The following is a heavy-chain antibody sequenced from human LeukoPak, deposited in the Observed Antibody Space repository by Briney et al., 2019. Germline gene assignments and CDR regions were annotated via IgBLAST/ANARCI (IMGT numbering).Heavy chain of an antibody. CDR2: INRNSGGT. Sequence: ASVKVSCKTSGYTFTGYYMHWVRQAPGQGLEWMGWINRNSGGTNYAQKFQGRVTMTRDTSISTAYMELTRQRSDDTAGYYCARYSSGWYFDLWGRGTLVTVSS. CDR3: ARYSSGWYFDL. J-gene: IGHJ2*01. CDR1: GYTFTGYY. D-gene: IGHD6-19*01. V-gene: IGHV1-2*02.